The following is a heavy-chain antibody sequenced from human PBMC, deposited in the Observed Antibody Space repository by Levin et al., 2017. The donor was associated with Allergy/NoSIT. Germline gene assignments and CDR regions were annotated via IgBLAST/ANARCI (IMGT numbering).Heavy chain of an antibody. D-gene: IGHD1-26*01. J-gene: IGHJ4*02. V-gene: IGHV3-74*01. CDR3: ARALIVGATSGGDY. CDR1: GFTFSSYW. CDR2: INGDGSST. Sequence: GGSLRLSCAASGFTFSSYWMHWVRQAPGKGLVWVSRINGDGSSTNYADSVKGQFTISRDNAKNTLYLQMNSLRSDDTAVYYCARALIVGATSGGDYWGQGTLVTVSS.